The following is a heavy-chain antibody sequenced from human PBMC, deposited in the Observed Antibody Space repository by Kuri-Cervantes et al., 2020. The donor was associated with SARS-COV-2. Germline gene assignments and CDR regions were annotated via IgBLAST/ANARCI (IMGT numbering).Heavy chain of an antibody. J-gene: IGHJ6*02. CDR3: ARHDYGVPLTYYYGMDD. D-gene: IGHD4-17*01. CDR1: GSSVSSGSDY. V-gene: IGHV4-61*01. Sequence: SETLSLTCTVSGSSVSSGSDYWSWIRQPPGKELEWIGYISYNESTNYNPSLKNRVTITVDTSKHQLSLKVCSVTAADTALYYCARHDYGVPLTYYYGMDDWGQGTTVTVSS. CDR2: ISYNEST.